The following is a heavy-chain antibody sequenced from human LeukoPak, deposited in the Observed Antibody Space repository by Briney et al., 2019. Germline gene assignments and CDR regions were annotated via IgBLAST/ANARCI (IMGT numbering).Heavy chain of an antibody. CDR3: AREVHCSGGSCYSLFDY. V-gene: IGHV1-2*04. CDR2: INPNSGGT. CDR1: GYTFTGYY. J-gene: IGHJ4*02. D-gene: IGHD2-15*01. Sequence: ASVKVSCKASGYTFTGYYMHWVRQAPGQGLEWMGWINPNSGGTNYAQKFQGWVTMTRDTSISTAYMELSRLRSDDTAVYYCAREVHCSGGSCYSLFDYWGQGTLVTVSS.